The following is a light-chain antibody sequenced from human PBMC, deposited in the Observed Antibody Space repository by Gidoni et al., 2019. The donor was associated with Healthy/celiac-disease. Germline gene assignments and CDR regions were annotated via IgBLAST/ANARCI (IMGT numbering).Light chain of an antibody. CDR1: QSVSSSY. CDR3: QQYGSSSWT. V-gene: IGKV3-20*01. Sequence: EIVLTQSPGTLCLSPGERATLSCRASQSVSSSYLAWYQQKPGQAPRLLIYGASSRATGIPDRFSGSGSGTDFTLTISRLEPEDFAVYYCQQYGSSSWTFGPETKVEIK. CDR2: GAS. J-gene: IGKJ1*01.